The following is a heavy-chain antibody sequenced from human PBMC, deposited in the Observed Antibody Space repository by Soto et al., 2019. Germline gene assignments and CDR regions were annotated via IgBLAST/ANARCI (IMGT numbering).Heavy chain of an antibody. CDR1: GGSLSGYY. CDR3: SRGQEGVVATH. CDR2: VKDGGHT. D-gene: IGHD5-12*01. Sequence: QVQLQQWGAGLLKPSETLSLNCAVTGGSLSGYYWSWIRQPPGKGLEWIGEVKDGGHTNYSPSLRGRVTISSDTSSNPVTLRLNSVTAADTGVYYCSRGQEGVVATHWDQGSLVTVSS. J-gene: IGHJ4*02. V-gene: IGHV4-34*01.